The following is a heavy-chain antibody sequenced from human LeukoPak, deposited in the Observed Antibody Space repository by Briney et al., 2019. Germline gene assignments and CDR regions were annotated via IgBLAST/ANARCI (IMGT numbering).Heavy chain of an antibody. V-gene: IGHV4-34*01. CDR3: ARGPTLPECYDRSGYYDAFDI. J-gene: IGHJ3*02. Sequence: PSETLSLTCAVYTGSFSGYYWSWIRQPPGKGLEWIGEINHSGSTNCSPSLKSRVTISRDVSKNQFSLKLRSMTAADTAVYYCARGPTLPECYDRSGYYDAFDIWGRGTMVTVSS. CDR2: INHSGST. D-gene: IGHD3-22*01. CDR1: TGSFSGYY.